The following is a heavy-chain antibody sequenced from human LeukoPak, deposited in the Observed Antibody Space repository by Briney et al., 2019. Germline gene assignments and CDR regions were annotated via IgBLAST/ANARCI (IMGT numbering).Heavy chain of an antibody. J-gene: IGHJ3*02. CDR1: GFTFSSYW. D-gene: IGHD1-26*01. CDR3: ARDRSGGSYFSSAFDI. V-gene: IGHV3-7*01. Sequence: LPGGSLRLSCAASGFTFSSYWMSWVRQAPGKGLEWEANIKQDGSEKYYVDSVKGRFTISRDNAKNSLYLQMNSLRAEDTAVYYCARDRSGGSYFSSAFDIWGQGTMVTVSS. CDR2: IKQDGSEK.